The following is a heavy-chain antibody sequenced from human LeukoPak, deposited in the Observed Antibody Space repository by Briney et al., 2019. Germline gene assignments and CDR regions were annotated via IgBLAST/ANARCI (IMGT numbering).Heavy chain of an antibody. Sequence: GSSVKVSCKASGGTFSSYAISWVRQAPGQGLEWMGWISAYNGNTNYAQKLQGRVTMTTDTSASTAYMELSSLRSEDTAVYYCARVSAGDPYYYDSSAVPFDYWGQGTLVTVSS. J-gene: IGHJ4*02. D-gene: IGHD3-22*01. V-gene: IGHV1-18*01. CDR1: GGTFSSYA. CDR3: ARVSAGDPYYYDSSAVPFDY. CDR2: ISAYNGNT.